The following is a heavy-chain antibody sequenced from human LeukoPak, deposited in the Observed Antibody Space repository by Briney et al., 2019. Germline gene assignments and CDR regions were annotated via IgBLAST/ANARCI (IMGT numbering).Heavy chain of an antibody. CDR1: GGTFSSYA. D-gene: IGHD2-2*01. J-gene: IGHJ6*03. Sequence: SVKVSCKASGGTFSSYAMSWVRQAPGQGLEWMGGIIPIFGTANYAQKFQGRVTITADESTSTAYMELSSLRSEDTAVYYCAASVVPAPKGDYYYYMDVWGKGTTVTVSS. V-gene: IGHV1-69*13. CDR3: AASVVPAPKGDYYYYMDV. CDR2: IIPIFGTA.